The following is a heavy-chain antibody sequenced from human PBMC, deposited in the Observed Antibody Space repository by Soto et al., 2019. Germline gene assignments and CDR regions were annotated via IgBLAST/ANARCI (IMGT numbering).Heavy chain of an antibody. V-gene: IGHV3-74*01. CDR3: ARDTDGLHY. CDR2: INTDGSIT. Sequence: EVQLVESGGGSVQPGGSLRLSCAASGLIFSNYKMHWVRQAPGKGLVWVSRINTDGSITDYADSVKGRFTVSRDNPKNTLYLQMNSLRAEDTAVYYCARDTDGLHYWGQGTLVTVSS. CDR1: GLIFSNYK. J-gene: IGHJ4*02.